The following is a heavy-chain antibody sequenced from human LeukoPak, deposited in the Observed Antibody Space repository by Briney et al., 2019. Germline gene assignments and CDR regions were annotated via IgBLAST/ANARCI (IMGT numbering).Heavy chain of an antibody. V-gene: IGHV3-9*01. J-gene: IGHJ4*02. CDR3: AKKYGSGSYYPLDY. D-gene: IGHD3-10*01. CDR1: GFTFDDYA. Sequence: KPGGSLRLSCAASGFTFDDYAMHWVRQAPGKGLEWVSGISWNSGSIGYADSVKGRFTISRDNAKNSLYLQMNSLRAEDTAVYYCAKKYGSGSYYPLDYWGQGTLVTVSS. CDR2: ISWNSGSI.